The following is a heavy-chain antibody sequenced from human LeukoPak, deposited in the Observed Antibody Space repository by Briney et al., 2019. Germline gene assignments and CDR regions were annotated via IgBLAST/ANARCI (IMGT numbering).Heavy chain of an antibody. V-gene: IGHV4-4*07. CDR2: IYTSGST. CDR1: DGSISTYY. D-gene: IGHD6-13*01. J-gene: IGHJ6*03. Sequence: PSETLSLTCIVADGSISTYYWSWIRQPAGKGLEWIGRIYTSGSTNYNPSLKSRVTMSVDTSKNQFSLKLSSVTAADTAVYYCARARGGYSSSWYWYYYYMDVWGKGTTVTVSS. CDR3: ARARGGYSSSWYWYYYYMDV.